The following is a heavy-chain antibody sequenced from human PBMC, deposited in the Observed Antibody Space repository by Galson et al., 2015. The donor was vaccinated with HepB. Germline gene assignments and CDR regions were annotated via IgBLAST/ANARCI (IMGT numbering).Heavy chain of an antibody. CDR1: GFTFSSYA. Sequence: SLRLSCAASGFTFSSYAMSWVRQAPGKGLEWVSTVSGSGGSTYYADSVKGRFTVSRDHSKNTVYLQMNRLRVEDTAVYHCAKDRDTPMAIYYYYGMDVWGQGTTVTVSS. V-gene: IGHV3-23*01. CDR2: VSGSGGST. D-gene: IGHD5-18*01. CDR3: AKDRDTPMAIYYYYGMDV. J-gene: IGHJ6*02.